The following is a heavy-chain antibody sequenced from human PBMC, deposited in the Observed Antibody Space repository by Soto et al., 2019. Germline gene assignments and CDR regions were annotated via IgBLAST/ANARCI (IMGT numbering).Heavy chain of an antibody. V-gene: IGHV3-48*03. CDR2: IISSGSII. Sequence: GGSLRLSCEASGFTFSSYEMNWVRQAPGKGLEWVSYIISSGSIIYYADSVKGRFTISRDNAKNSLYLQMNSLRAEDTAVYYCARDSTDKIAVAVTFDYWGQGTLVTVSS. CDR3: ARDSTDKIAVAVTFDY. D-gene: IGHD6-19*01. CDR1: GFTFSSYE. J-gene: IGHJ4*02.